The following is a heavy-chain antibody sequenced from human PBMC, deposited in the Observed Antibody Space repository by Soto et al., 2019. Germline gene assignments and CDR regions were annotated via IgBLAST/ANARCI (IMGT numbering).Heavy chain of an antibody. CDR2: IYSGGST. V-gene: IGHV4-4*07. Sequence: PSETLSLTCTVSGGSITAYYWSWIRQPAGKGLEWIGRIYSGGSTNYNPSLRSRVTVSVDMSKNQFSLKLSSVTAADTAVYYCARGPGGFGELRLDYWGQGTLVTVSS. CDR3: ARGPGGFGELRLDY. J-gene: IGHJ4*02. CDR1: GGSITAYY. D-gene: IGHD3-10*01.